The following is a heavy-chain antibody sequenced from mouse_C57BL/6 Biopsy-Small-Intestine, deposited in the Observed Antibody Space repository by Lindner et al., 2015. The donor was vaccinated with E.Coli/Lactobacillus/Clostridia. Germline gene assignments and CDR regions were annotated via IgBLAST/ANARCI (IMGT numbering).Heavy chain of an antibody. V-gene: IGHV1-64*01. D-gene: IGHD1-1*02. CDR1: GYTFTDYF. CDR2: INPNSGVT. Sequence: SVKVSCKASGYTFTDYFMHWVRQAPGQGLEWMGWINPNSGVTNYSQKFRGRVTMTRDTSISTAYMELSSLRPDDTAVYYCARHCGGNCNVDAFDVWGRGTLVTVSS. CDR3: ARHCGGNCNVDAFDV. J-gene: IGHJ1*01.